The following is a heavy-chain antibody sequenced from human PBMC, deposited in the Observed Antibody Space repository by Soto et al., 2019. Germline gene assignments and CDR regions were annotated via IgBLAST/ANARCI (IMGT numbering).Heavy chain of an antibody. Sequence: ASVKVSCKASGYTFTSDYMHWLRQAPGQGLEWVGFFNPASTGATHAQKLQGRVTMTKDTSASTAYLEVSSLSSEDTAIYYCARDPWMITFGGVIVTPRAFDIWGQGTMVTVSS. CDR1: GYTFTSDY. J-gene: IGHJ3*02. CDR2: FNPASTGA. V-gene: IGHV1-46*04. CDR3: ARDPWMITFGGVIVTPRAFDI. D-gene: IGHD3-16*02.